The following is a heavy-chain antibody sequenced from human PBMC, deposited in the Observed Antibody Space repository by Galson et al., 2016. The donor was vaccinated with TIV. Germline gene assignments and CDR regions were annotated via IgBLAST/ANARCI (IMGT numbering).Heavy chain of an antibody. J-gene: IGHJ4*02. D-gene: IGHD3-3*01. V-gene: IGHV3-21*01. CDR1: GFSFSSYS. CDR2: ISRGGSNYI. CDR3: TRDGPLFGVEIDY. Sequence: SLRLSCAASGFSFSSYSMNWVRQAPGKGLEWVSSISRGGSNYIYYADSVKGRFIISRDSAKNSLYLRMNSQRAEDTAVYYCTRDGPLFGVEIDYWGQGTLVTVSS.